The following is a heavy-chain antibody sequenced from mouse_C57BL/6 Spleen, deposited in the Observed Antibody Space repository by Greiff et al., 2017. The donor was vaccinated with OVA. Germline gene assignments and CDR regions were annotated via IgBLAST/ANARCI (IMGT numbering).Heavy chain of an antibody. CDR3: ARTIWELGY. V-gene: IGHV1-26*01. J-gene: IGHJ2*01. CDR1: GYTFTDYY. CDR2: INPNNGGT. D-gene: IGHD1-1*02. Sequence: EVQLQQSGPELVKPGASVKISCKASGYTFTDYYMNWVKQSHGKSLEWIGDINPNNGGTSYNQKFKGKATLTVDKSSSTAYMELRSMATEDSADYYCARTIWELGYWGQGTTLTVSS.